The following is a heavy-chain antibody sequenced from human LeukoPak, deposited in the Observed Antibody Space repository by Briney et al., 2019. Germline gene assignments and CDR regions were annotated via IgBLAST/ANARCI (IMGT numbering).Heavy chain of an antibody. Sequence: SETLSLTCTVSGGSINRDYWNWIRQSPGKGLEWIGEIYHSGVTNYNPSLKSRVTISLDKSQNQFSLKLTSVTAADTAVYYCARGCSGGSCLDYWGQGTLVTVSS. D-gene: IGHD2-15*01. J-gene: IGHJ4*02. CDR3: ARGCSGGSCLDY. CDR2: IYHSGVT. V-gene: IGHV4-59*12. CDR1: GGSINRDY.